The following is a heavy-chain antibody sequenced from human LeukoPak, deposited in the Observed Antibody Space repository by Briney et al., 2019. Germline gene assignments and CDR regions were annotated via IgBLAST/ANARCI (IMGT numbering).Heavy chain of an antibody. D-gene: IGHD3-10*01. V-gene: IGHV3-48*01. CDR2: ISNGGSTI. J-gene: IGHJ5*02. Sequence: GGSLRLSCVASGFPLTYGTYNMMWVRQAPGKGLEWISFISNGGSTIYYANSVEGRSTISRDNAKNSLYLQMNGLRAEDTAVYYCARELYRGLGNWFDPWGQGTLVTVSS. CDR3: ARELYRGLGNWFDP. CDR1: GFPLTYGTYN.